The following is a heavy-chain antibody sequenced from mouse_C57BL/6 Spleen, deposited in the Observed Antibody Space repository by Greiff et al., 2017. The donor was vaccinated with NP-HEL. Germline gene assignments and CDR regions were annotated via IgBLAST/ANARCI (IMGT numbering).Heavy chain of an antibody. CDR2: INPNYGTT. D-gene: IGHD1-1*01. V-gene: IGHV1-39*01. CDR3: ARRGGEYYYGLFDY. Sequence: LVESGPELVKPGASVKISCKASGYSFTDYNMNWVKQSNGKSLEWIGVINPNYGTTSYNQKFKGKATLTVDQSSSTAYMQLNSLTSEDSAVYYCARRGGEYYYGLFDYWGQGTTLTVSS. J-gene: IGHJ2*01. CDR1: GYSFTDYN.